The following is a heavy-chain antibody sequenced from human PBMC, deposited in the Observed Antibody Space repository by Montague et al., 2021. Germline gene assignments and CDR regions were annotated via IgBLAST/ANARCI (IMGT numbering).Heavy chain of an antibody. CDR3: ARDFGRDLSGWYWVVY. D-gene: IGHD6-19*01. CDR1: GGSISSYY. CDR2: ISDIGNT. Sequence: SETLSLTCSVSGGSISSYYWSWIRQPPGKGLEWIGYISDIGNTIYNPSLKSRVTISVDTSKNQFSLRLHSVTTADAAVYYCARDFGRDLSGWYWVVYWGQGTLVSVSS. J-gene: IGHJ4*02. V-gene: IGHV4-59*01.